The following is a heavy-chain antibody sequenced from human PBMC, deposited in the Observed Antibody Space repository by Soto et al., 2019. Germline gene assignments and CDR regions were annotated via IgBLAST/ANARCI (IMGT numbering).Heavy chain of an antibody. CDR3: ARIYGGGSDFYYGMDV. CDR1: GGTFSSYA. CDR2: IIPIFGTT. J-gene: IGHJ6*02. V-gene: IGHV1-69*12. Sequence: QVQLVQSGAEVKKPGSSVKVSCKASGGTFSSYALSWVRQAPGQGLEWMGGIIPIFGTTNYAQKFQGRVTMTADGSTSTADMELSSLTSDDTAVYYCARIYGGGSDFYYGMDVWGQGTTVTVSS. D-gene: IGHD3-16*01.